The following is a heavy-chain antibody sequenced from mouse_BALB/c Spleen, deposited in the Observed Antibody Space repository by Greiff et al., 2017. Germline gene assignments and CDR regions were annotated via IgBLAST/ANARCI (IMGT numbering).Heavy chain of an antibody. Sequence: EVKLMESGGGLVQPGGSLKLSCAASGFTFSSYGMSWVRQTPDKRLELVATINSNGGSTYYPDSVKGRFTISRDNAKNTLYLQMSSLKSEDTAMYYCARDHDYDYGYAMDYWGQGTSVTVSS. D-gene: IGHD2-4*01. V-gene: IGHV5-6-3*01. CDR3: ARDHDYDYGYAMDY. J-gene: IGHJ4*01. CDR1: GFTFSSYG. CDR2: INSNGGST.